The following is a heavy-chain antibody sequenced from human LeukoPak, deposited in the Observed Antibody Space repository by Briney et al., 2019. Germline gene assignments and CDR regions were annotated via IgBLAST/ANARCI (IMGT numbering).Heavy chain of an antibody. V-gene: IGHV1-18*01. CDR3: ARGETRGVIKYYYYYYMDV. D-gene: IGHD3-10*01. CDR2: ISAYNGNT. Sequence: GASVKVSCKASGYTFTSYDINWVRQATGQGLEWMGWISAYNGNTNYAQKLQGRVTMATDTSTSTAYMELRSLRSDDTAVYYCARGETRGVIKYYYYYYMDVWGKGTTVTVSS. CDR1: GYTFTSYD. J-gene: IGHJ6*03.